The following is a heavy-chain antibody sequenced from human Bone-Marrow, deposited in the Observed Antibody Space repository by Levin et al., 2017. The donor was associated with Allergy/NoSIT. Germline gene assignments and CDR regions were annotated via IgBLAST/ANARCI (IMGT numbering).Heavy chain of an antibody. CDR2: ILPTDSDT. J-gene: IGHJ4*02. D-gene: IGHD4-17*01. V-gene: IGHV5-51*01. CDR3: ARLDSVDYGDFGQYFDF. Sequence: AGESLKISCKVSGYTFTTYWIGWVRQKPGKGLEWMGIILPTDSDTRYSPSFQGQVTISADKSINTAYLHWSSLKASDTSMYYCARLDSVDYGDFGQYFDFWGQGTLVTVS. CDR1: GYTFTTYW.